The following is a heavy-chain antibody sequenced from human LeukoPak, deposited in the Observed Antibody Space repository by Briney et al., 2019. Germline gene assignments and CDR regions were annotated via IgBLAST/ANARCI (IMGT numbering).Heavy chain of an antibody. CDR2: INHSGST. CDR1: GGSFSGYY. Sequence: SETLSPTCAVYGGSFSGYYWSWIRQPPGKGLEWIGEINHSGSTNYNPSLKSRVTISVDTSKNQFSLKLSSVTAADTAVYYCARVLVPYYDYVWGSYRPWGYYFDYWGQGTLVTVSS. D-gene: IGHD3-16*02. V-gene: IGHV4-34*01. CDR3: ARVLVPYYDYVWGSYRPWGYYFDY. J-gene: IGHJ4*02.